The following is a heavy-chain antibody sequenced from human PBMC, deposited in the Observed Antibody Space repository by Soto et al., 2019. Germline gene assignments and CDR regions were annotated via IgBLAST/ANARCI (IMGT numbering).Heavy chain of an antibody. V-gene: IGHV3-30*18. CDR1: GFTFSSYG. Sequence: WGSLRLSCAASGFTFSSYGMHWVRQAPGKGLEWVAVISYDGSNKYYADSVKGRFTISRDNSKNTLYLQMNSLRAEDTAVYYCAKVFLLDYDILTGLDYWGQGTLVTVS. CDR3: AKVFLLDYDILTGLDY. CDR2: ISYDGSNK. D-gene: IGHD3-9*01. J-gene: IGHJ4*02.